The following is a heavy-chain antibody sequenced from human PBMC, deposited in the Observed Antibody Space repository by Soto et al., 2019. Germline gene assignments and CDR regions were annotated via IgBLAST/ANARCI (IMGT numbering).Heavy chain of an antibody. CDR3: AKASPGLIAVAGTSLDY. J-gene: IGHJ4*02. CDR1: GFTFDDYA. Sequence: GGSLRLSCAASGFTFDDYAMHWVRQAPGKGLEWVSGISWNSGSIGYADSVKGRFTISRDNAKNSLYLQMNSLRAEDTALYYCAKASPGLIAVAGTSLDYWGQGTLVTVSS. D-gene: IGHD6-19*01. V-gene: IGHV3-9*01. CDR2: ISWNSGSI.